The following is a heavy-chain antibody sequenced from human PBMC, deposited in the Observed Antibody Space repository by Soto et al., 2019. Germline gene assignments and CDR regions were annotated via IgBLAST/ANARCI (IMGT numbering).Heavy chain of an antibody. Sequence: SSVKVSCKASGGTFSSYAISWVRQAPGQGLEWMGGIIPIFGTANYAQKFQGRVTITADESTSTAYMELSSLRSEDTAVYYCARDTCLGCSSSWDYSYYGMDVWGQGTTVTVSS. D-gene: IGHD6-13*01. V-gene: IGHV1-69*13. CDR1: GGTFSSYA. CDR3: ARDTCLGCSSSWDYSYYGMDV. CDR2: IIPIFGTA. J-gene: IGHJ6*02.